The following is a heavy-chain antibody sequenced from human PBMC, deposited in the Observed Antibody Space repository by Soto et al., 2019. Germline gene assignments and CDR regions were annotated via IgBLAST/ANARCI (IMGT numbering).Heavy chain of an antibody. CDR3: ARMRAVAGSIDY. CDR2: INAGNGNT. V-gene: IGHV1-3*01. J-gene: IGHJ4*02. D-gene: IGHD6-19*01. CDR1: GYTFTSYA. Sequence: QVQLVQSGAEVKKPGASVKVSCKASGYTFTSYAMHWVRQAPGQRLEWMGWINAGNGNTKYSQKFQGRVTITRDTAASTAYMELSSLRSEDTAVYYCARMRAVAGSIDYWGQGTLVTVSS.